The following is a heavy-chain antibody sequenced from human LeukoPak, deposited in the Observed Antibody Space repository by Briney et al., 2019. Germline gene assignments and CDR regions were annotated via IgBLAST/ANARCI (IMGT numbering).Heavy chain of an antibody. Sequence: ASVTVSCTASGYTFTSYGISWVRQAPGQGLEWMGWISAYNGNTNYAQKLQGRVTMTTDTSTSTAYMELRSLRSDDTAVYYCARDPLVVVAATYYYYGMDVWGQGTTVTVSS. CDR2: ISAYNGNT. D-gene: IGHD2-15*01. V-gene: IGHV1-18*01. CDR1: GYTFTSYG. CDR3: ARDPLVVVAATYYYYGMDV. J-gene: IGHJ6*02.